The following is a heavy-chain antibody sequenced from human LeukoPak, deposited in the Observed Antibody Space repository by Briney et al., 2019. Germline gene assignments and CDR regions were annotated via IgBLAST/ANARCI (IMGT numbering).Heavy chain of an antibody. J-gene: IGHJ5*02. V-gene: IGHV1-8*01. CDR1: GYTFTSYD. CDR3: ARARIAARVGRGPSNWFDP. CDR2: MNPNSGNT. Sequence: ASVKVSCKASGYTFTSYDINWVRQATGQGLEWMGWMNPNSGNTGYAQKFQGRVTMTRNTSISTAYMEPSSLRSEDTAVYYCARARIAARVGRGPSNWFDPWGQGTLVTVSS. D-gene: IGHD6-6*01.